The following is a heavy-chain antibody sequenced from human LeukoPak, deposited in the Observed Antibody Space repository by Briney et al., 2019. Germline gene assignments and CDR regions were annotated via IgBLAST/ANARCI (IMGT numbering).Heavy chain of an antibody. V-gene: IGHV4-4*02. J-gene: IGHJ4*02. D-gene: IGHD3-3*01. CDR3: ARSLYYTVGFTSAPDY. CDR2: INHSGGT. CDR1: GASVSRNW. Sequence: PSETLSLTCTVSGASVSRNWWSWVRQPPGKGLEWIGEINHSGGTNYNPSLKSRVTISIDTSKNQFSLKLSSVTAADTAVYYCARSLYYTVGFTSAPDYWGQGTLVTVSS.